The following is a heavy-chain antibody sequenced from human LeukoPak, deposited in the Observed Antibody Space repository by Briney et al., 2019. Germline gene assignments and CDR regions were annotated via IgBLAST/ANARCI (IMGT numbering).Heavy chain of an antibody. D-gene: IGHD3-10*01. J-gene: IGHJ6*02. CDR1: GFTFSSYG. Sequence: GGSLRLSCAASGFTFSSYGMHWVRQAPGKGLEWVAFIRYDGSNKYYADSVKGRFTISRDNAKNSLYLQMNSLRAEDTAVYYCARLPYYYGSGSYYPDYYYGMDVWGQGTTVTVSS. CDR2: IRYDGSNK. V-gene: IGHV3-30*02. CDR3: ARLPYYYGSGSYYPDYYYGMDV.